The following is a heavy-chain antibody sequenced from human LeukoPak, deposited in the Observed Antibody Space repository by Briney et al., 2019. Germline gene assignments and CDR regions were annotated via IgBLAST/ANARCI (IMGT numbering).Heavy chain of an antibody. CDR3: ARDSWDDVSFDY. Sequence: ASVKVSCKASGYTFTSYYMHWVRQAPGQGPEWMGIINPSGGSTSYAQKFQGRVTMTRDTSTSTVYMELSSLRSEDTAVYYCARDSWDDVSFDYWGQGTLVTVSS. J-gene: IGHJ4*02. CDR1: GYTFTSYY. CDR2: INPSGGST. D-gene: IGHD1-1*01. V-gene: IGHV1-46*01.